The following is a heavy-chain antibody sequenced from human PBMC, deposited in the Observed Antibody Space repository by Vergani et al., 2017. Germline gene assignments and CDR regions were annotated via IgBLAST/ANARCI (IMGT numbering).Heavy chain of an antibody. V-gene: IGHV5-51*01. CDR1: GYSFTRHW. Sequence: EAQLVQSGAEVKTPGVSLKLPCKRSGYSFTRHWNGWARQLPGKGLEWMGIIYPGDSDTRYSPSFQGQVTISADKSLSTAYLQWSSLKASDTAMYYCARVEYCSGGSCYSGFSESDYWGQGTLVTVSS. D-gene: IGHD2-15*01. CDR3: ARVEYCSGGSCYSGFSESDY. J-gene: IGHJ4*02. CDR2: IYPGDSDT.